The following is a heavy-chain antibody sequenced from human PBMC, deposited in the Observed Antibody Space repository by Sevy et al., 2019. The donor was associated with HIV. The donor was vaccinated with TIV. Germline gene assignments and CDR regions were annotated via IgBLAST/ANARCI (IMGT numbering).Heavy chain of an antibody. V-gene: IGHV6-1*01. D-gene: IGHD6-6*01. J-gene: IGHJ5*02. CDR1: GDSVSSNSAA. Sequence: SQTLSLTCPISGDSVSSNSAAWNWIRQSPSRGLAWLGRTYYRSKWYNDYAVSVKSRITINPDTSKNQFSLQLNSVTPEDTAVYYCAREETISIAAQEWFDPWGQGTLVTVSS. CDR2: TYYRSKWYN. CDR3: AREETISIAAQEWFDP.